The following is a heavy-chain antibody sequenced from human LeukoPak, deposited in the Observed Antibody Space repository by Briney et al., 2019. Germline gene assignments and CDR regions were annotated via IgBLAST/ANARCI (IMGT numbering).Heavy chain of an antibody. V-gene: IGHV1-2*02. Sequence: GASVKVSCKASGYTFTGYYMHWVRQAPGQGLEWMGWINPNSGGTTYAQNFQGRVTMTRDTSISTAYMELSRVRSDDTAVYYCARFTSGYYGYFDYWGQGTLVTVSS. CDR1: GYTFTGYY. J-gene: IGHJ4*02. CDR3: ARFTSGYYGYFDY. D-gene: IGHD3-22*01. CDR2: INPNSGGT.